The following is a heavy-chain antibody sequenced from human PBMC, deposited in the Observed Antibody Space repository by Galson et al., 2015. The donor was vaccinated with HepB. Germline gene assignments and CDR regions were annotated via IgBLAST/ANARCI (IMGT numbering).Heavy chain of an antibody. CDR2: FDPEDGET. J-gene: IGHJ4*02. CDR1: GYTLTELS. V-gene: IGHV1-24*01. D-gene: IGHD2-21*01. Sequence: SVKVSCKVSGYTLTELSMHWVRQAPGKGLEWMGGFDPEDGETIYAQKFQGRVTMTEDTSTDTAYMELSSLRSEDTAVYYCATDSTLPSCGGDCYDYWGQGTLVTVSS. CDR3: ATDSTLPSCGGDCYDY.